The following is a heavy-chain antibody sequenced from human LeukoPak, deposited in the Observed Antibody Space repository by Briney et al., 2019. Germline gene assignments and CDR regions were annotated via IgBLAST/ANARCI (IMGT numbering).Heavy chain of an antibody. CDR2: IKPDGSQK. D-gene: IGHD6-19*01. CDR1: GFTFSTYW. J-gene: IGHJ6*02. Sequence: GESLRLSCAASGFTFSTYWMTWVRQAPGKGPEWVGNIKPDGSQKYYVDSVKGRFTISRDNVKNSMYLQMNSLRAEDTAVYYCARERAVAGTYYYYYGMDVWGQGTTVTVSS. V-gene: IGHV3-7*01. CDR3: ARERAVAGTYYYYYGMDV.